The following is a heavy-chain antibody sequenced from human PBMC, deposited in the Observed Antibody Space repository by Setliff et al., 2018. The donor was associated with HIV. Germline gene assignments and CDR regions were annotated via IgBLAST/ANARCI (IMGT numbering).Heavy chain of an antibody. J-gene: IGHJ4*02. CDR2: IRNKVNSYTT. CDR1: GFIFSDHY. CDR3: ASSRPPDHSSGYLDY. V-gene: IGHV3-72*01. Sequence: GESLKISCAASGFIFSDHYMDWVRQAPGKGLEWVARIRNKVNSYTTEYVASVKGRFTISRDDSENSLYLQMNSLRAEDTAVYYCASSRPPDHSSGYLDYWGQGTLVTVSS. D-gene: IGHD3-22*01.